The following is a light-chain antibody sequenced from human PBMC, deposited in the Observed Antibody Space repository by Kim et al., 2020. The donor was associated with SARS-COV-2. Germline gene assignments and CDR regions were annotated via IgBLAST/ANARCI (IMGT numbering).Light chain of an antibody. CDR3: LQDYTYPIT. CDR1: QDIRND. V-gene: IGKV1-6*01. CDR2: ATS. Sequence: ASVGDRVTITCRASQDIRNDLCWYQQRPGKAPKLLMYATSSLQSGVPSRFSASVSGTLFTLTLNTLQPEDLGTYFCLQDYTYPITFGQGTRLEIK. J-gene: IGKJ5*01.